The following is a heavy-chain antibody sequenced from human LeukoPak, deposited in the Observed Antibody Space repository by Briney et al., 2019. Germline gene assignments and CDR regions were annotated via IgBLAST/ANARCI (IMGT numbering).Heavy chain of an antibody. D-gene: IGHD2-2*01. V-gene: IGHV1-18*01. CDR1: GYTFTSYG. Sequence: ASVKVSCKASGYTFTSYGISWVRQAPGQGLEWMGWISAYNGNTNYAQKLQGRVTMTTDTSTSTAYMELRSLRSDDTAVYYCASNIVVVPAASTYYFDYWGQGTLVTVSS. J-gene: IGHJ4*02. CDR2: ISAYNGNT. CDR3: ASNIVVVPAASTYYFDY.